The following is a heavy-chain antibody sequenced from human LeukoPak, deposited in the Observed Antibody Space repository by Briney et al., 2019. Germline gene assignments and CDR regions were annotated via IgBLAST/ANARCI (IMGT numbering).Heavy chain of an antibody. Sequence: TGGSLRLSCAASGFTFSSYAMGWVRQAPGKGLEWVSAISGSGGSTYYADSVKGRFTISRDNSKNTLYLQMNSLRAEDTAVYYCAKDSSSSWYDWFDPWGQGTLVTVSS. CDR2: ISGSGGST. CDR3: AKDSSSSWYDWFDP. CDR1: GFTFSSYA. J-gene: IGHJ5*02. D-gene: IGHD6-13*01. V-gene: IGHV3-23*01.